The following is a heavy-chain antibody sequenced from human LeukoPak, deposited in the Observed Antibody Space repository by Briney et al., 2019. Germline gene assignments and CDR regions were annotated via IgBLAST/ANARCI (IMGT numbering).Heavy chain of an antibody. CDR3: AKVSVRGVIITYFDY. V-gene: IGHV3-23*01. CDR1: GFTFSSYA. J-gene: IGHJ4*02. D-gene: IGHD3-10*01. CDR2: ISGSGGST. Sequence: GGSLRLSCAASGFTFSSYAMSWVRQAPGKGLEWVSAISGSGGSTYYADSVKGRFTISRDNSKNTLYLQMNSLRAEDTAVYYCAKVSVRGVIITYFDYWGQGILVTVSS.